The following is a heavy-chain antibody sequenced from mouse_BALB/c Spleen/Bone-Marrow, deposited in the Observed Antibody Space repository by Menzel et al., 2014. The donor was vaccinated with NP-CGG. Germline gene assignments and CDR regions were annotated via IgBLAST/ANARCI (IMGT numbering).Heavy chain of an antibody. J-gene: IGHJ1*01. D-gene: IGHD1-1*01. CDR1: GYSFTIYW. Sequence: EVHLVESGTVLARPGASVKMSCKASGYSFTIYWMHWVKQRPGQGLEWIGAIYPGNSDTSYNQKFKGKAKLTAVTSASTAYMELSSLTNEDSAAYYCTRFGSTYDWYFDVWGAGTTVTVSS. V-gene: IGHV1-5*01. CDR2: IYPGNSDT. CDR3: TRFGSTYDWYFDV.